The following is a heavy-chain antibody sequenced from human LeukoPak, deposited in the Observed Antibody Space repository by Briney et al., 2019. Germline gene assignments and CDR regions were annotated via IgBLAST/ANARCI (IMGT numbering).Heavy chain of an antibody. D-gene: IGHD2-15*01. Sequence: AGGSLRLSCAASGFTFKIYWMSWVRQAPGKGLEWVSSISSSSSYIYYADSVKGRFTISRDNAKNSLYLQMNSLRAEDTAVYYCARVFVVVVAATHYGMDVWGQGTTVTVSS. CDR3: ARVFVVVVAATHYGMDV. V-gene: IGHV3-21*01. CDR1: GFTFKIYW. CDR2: ISSSSSYI. J-gene: IGHJ6*02.